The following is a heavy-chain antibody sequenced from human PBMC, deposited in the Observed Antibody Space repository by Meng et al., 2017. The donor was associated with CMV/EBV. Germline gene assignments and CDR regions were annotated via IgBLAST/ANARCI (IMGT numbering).Heavy chain of an antibody. CDR3: ARDRVGYCSSTSCYYGAD. CDR1: GYTFTSYG. V-gene: IGHV1-2*02. Sequence: ASVKVSCKASGYTFTSYGISWVRQAPGQGLEWMGWINPNSGGTNYAQKFQGRVTMTRDTSISTAYMELSRLRSDDTAVYYCARDRVGYCSSTSCYYGADWGQGTLVTVSS. CDR2: INPNSGGT. J-gene: IGHJ4*02. D-gene: IGHD2-2*01.